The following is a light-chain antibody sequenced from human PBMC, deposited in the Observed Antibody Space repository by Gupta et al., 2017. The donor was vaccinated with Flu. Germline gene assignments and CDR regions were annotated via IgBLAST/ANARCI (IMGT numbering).Light chain of an antibody. Sequence: SITISCTGTSSDVGNYNYVSWYQEHPGKAPKLMIYEVTKRPAGVSNRFSGSKSGNTASLTISGLQAEDEADYYCSSYTSSSTLVFGGGTKLTGL. CDR3: SSYTSSSTLV. CDR2: EVT. V-gene: IGLV2-14*01. J-gene: IGLJ3*02. CDR1: SSDVGNYNY.